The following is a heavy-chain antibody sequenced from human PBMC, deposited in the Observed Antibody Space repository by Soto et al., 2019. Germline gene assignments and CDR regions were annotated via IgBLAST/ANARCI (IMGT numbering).Heavy chain of an antibody. D-gene: IGHD1-20*01. Sequence: PSETLSLTCPVSGDPISSRGFYWSWIRHLPGKGLEWVGYISYSGATYYNPSLKSRLIISMDTSNNHFSLNLTSVTAADTAVYYCARQSTITGNYYFDYWGPGTLVTVSS. J-gene: IGHJ4*02. CDR2: ISYSGAT. CDR3: ARQSTITGNYYFDY. V-gene: IGHV4-31*03. CDR1: GDPISSRGFY.